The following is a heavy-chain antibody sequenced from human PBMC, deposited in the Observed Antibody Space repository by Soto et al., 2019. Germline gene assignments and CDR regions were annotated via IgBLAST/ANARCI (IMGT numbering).Heavy chain of an antibody. D-gene: IGHD3-16*01. J-gene: IGHJ4*02. V-gene: IGHV4-31*03. CDR3: ARHEAFNMGHFFDS. CDR2: IYYSGST. Sequence: QVQLQESGPGLVKPSQTLSLTCTVSGDSISNGVHYWDWIRQRPGKGLEWIGYIYYSGSTYYNPSLKSRVTISVDTSKNHFSLDLSSVTAADTALYYCARHEAFNMGHFFDSWGQGTLVTVSS. CDR1: GDSISNGVHY.